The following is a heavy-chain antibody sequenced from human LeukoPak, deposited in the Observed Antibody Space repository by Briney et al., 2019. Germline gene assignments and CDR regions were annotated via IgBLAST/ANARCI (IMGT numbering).Heavy chain of an antibody. CDR2: IIPIFGTA. V-gene: IGHV1-69*05. CDR1: GGTFSSYA. CDR3: ARDLGSGWSSLDY. D-gene: IGHD6-19*01. Sequence: GSSVKVSCKASGGTFSSYAISWVRQAPGQGLEWMGRIIPIFGTANYAQKFQGRVTITTDESTSTAYMELSSLRSEDTAVYYCARDLGSGWSSLDYWGQGTLVTVSS. J-gene: IGHJ4*02.